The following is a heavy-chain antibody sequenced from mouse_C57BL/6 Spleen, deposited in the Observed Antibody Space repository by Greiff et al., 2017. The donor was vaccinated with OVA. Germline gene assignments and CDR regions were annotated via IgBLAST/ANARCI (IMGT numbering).Heavy chain of an antibody. CDR2: IYPGDGDT. D-gene: IGHD1-1*01. J-gene: IGHJ3*01. CDR1: GYAFSSSW. CDR3: ARARDYYYGSAWFAY. Sequence: VQLQQSGPELVKPGASVKISCKASGYAFSSSWMNWVKQRPGKGLEWIGRIYPGDGDTNYNGKFKGKATLTADKSSSTAYMQLSSLTSEDSAVYFCARARDYYYGSAWFAYWGQGTLVTVSA. V-gene: IGHV1-82*01.